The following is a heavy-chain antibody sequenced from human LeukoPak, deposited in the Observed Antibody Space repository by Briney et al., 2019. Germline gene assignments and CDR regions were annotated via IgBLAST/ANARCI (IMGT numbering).Heavy chain of an antibody. Sequence: GGSLRLSCAASGFSFNSYAFHWVRQAPGKGLEWVAVISYDGSKKYYADSVKGRFTISRDNAKNSLYLQMNSLRAEDTAVYYCAKAADGVPPGKPLNWFDPRGQGTLVTVSS. V-gene: IGHV3-30-3*01. CDR2: ISYDGSKK. CDR3: AKAADGVPPGKPLNWFDP. J-gene: IGHJ5*02. CDR1: GFSFNSYA. D-gene: IGHD4-23*01.